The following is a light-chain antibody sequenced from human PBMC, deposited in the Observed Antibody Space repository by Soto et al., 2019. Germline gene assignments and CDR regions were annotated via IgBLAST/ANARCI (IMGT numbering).Light chain of an antibody. Sequence: DISMTQPPDSLAVSLGERATMKCKFGLSVLYKSNNKNHLAWYQQKPGQPPQLIIYWAYTRESGVNERFSGSGSGTDFTITIRRMEPEDFEVYYCQKYGSSHETVGKGNKVDIK. CDR3: QKYGSSHET. CDR2: WAY. J-gene: IGKJ1*01. V-gene: IGKV4-1*01. CDR1: LSVLYKSNNKNH.